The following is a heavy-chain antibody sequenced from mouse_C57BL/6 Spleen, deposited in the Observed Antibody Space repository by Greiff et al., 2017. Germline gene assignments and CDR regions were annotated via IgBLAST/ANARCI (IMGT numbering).Heavy chain of an antibody. D-gene: IGHD2-4*01. CDR2: ISSGGDYI. CDR1: GFTFSSYA. CDR3: TRYYDYDDYYAMDY. V-gene: IGHV5-9-1*02. Sequence: DVQLVESGEGLVKPGGSLKLSCAASGFTFSSYAMSWVRQTPEKRLEWVAYISSGGDYIYYADTVKGRFTISRDNARNTLYLQMSSLKSEDTAMYYCTRYYDYDDYYAMDYWGHGTSVTVSS. J-gene: IGHJ4*01.